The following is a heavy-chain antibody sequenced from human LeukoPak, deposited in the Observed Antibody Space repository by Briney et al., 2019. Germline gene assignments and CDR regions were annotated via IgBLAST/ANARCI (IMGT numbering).Heavy chain of an antibody. CDR2: ISGSGGST. Sequence: PGGSLRLSCAASGFTFSSHAMSWVRQAPGKGLEWVSAISGSGGSTYYADSVKGRFTISRDNSKNTLYLQMNSLRAEDTAVYYCAKVGDPSYHYHGMDVWGQGTTVTVSS. CDR1: GFTFSSHA. V-gene: IGHV3-23*01. D-gene: IGHD2-21*02. CDR3: AKVGDPSYHYHGMDV. J-gene: IGHJ6*02.